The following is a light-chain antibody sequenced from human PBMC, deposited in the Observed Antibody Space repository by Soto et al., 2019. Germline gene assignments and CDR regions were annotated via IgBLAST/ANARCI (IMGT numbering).Light chain of an antibody. CDR2: DAS. CDR1: RSVNSY. Sequence: DIVFTQSPATPSLSPGERATPSRRASRSVNSYLAWYQQKPGRAPRLLISDASNRATGIPARFSGSGSGTDFTLTISSLEPEDFAVYYCQHRSEWPVSFGQGTRLEIK. CDR3: QHRSEWPVS. J-gene: IGKJ5*01. V-gene: IGKV3-11*01.